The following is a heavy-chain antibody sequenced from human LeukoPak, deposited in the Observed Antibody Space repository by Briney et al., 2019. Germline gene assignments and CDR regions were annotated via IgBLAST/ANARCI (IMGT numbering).Heavy chain of an antibody. Sequence: ASVKVSCKASGYTFTSYGIRWVRQAPGQGLEWMGWISAYNGNTNYAQKLQGRVTMTTDTSTSTAYMELRSLRSDDTAVYYCARGHYLGVPAAIRTNYYYYMDVWGKGTTVTASS. J-gene: IGHJ6*03. D-gene: IGHD2-2*01. CDR3: ARGHYLGVPAAIRTNYYYYMDV. CDR1: GYTFTSYG. V-gene: IGHV1-18*01. CDR2: ISAYNGNT.